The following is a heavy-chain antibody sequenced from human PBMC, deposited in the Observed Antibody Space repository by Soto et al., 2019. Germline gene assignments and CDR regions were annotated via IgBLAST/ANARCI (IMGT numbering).Heavy chain of an antibody. Sequence: GGSLRLSCAASGFTFSTYPMSWVRQAPGKGLEWVSAIGVSDTNTYYADSVKGRFTISRDNSKNTLYLQMNSLRAEDTAVYYCAKGYYYGSGSYYNNHDAFDIWGQGTMVTVSS. CDR2: IGVSDTNT. CDR3: AKGYYYGSGSYYNNHDAFDI. CDR1: GFTFSTYP. V-gene: IGHV3-23*01. D-gene: IGHD3-10*01. J-gene: IGHJ3*02.